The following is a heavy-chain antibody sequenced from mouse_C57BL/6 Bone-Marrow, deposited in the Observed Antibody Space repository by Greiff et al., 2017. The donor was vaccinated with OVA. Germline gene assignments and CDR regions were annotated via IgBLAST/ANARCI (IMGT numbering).Heavy chain of an antibody. CDR3: ATMITVAWFAY. CDR1: GFSLTSYG. CDR2: IWSGGST. Sequence: VKLQESGPGLVQPSQSLSITCTVSGFSLTSYGVHWVRQSPGKGLEWLGVIWSGGSTDYNAAFISRLSISKDNSKSQVFFKMNRLQADDTAIYYCATMITVAWFAYWGQGTLVTVSA. V-gene: IGHV2-2*01. J-gene: IGHJ3*01. D-gene: IGHD2-4*01.